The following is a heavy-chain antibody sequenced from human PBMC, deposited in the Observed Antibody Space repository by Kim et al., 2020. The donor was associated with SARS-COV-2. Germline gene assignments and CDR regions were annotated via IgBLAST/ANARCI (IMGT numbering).Heavy chain of an antibody. Sequence: GGSLRLSCAASGFTFSTYAMHWVRRAPGKGLEWVALTSYDGSDKYYADSVKGRFTISRDNSKNTLYLQMNSLRNEDTAMYYCARGVHSYGYWFDPWGQGTQVTVSS. CDR1: GFTFSTYA. V-gene: IGHV3-30*04. CDR2: TSYDGSDK. J-gene: IGHJ5*02. CDR3: ARGVHSYGYWFDP. D-gene: IGHD3-16*01.